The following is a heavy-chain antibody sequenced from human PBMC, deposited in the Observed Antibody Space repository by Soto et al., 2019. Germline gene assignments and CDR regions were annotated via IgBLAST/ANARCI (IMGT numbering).Heavy chain of an antibody. Sequence: SATRDLSFPVPGSRIRSHIYYWVLNGHPPGRGLEWFGRLFYSGSPYYNPSLKSRVTISVATSKNQFSLKLSSVTAADTAVYYCACIFSGGYSYGLYYYGMDVWGQGTTVT. D-gene: IGHD5-18*01. CDR3: ACIFSGGYSYGLYYYGMDV. CDR1: GSRIRSHIYY. J-gene: IGHJ6*01. V-gene: IGHV4-39*01. CDR2: LFYSGSP.